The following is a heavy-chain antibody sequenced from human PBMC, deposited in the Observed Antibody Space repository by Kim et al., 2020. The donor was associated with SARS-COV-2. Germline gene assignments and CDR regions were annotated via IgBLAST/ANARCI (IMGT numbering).Heavy chain of an antibody. D-gene: IGHD2-8*01. CDR2: IIPIFGTA. CDR1: GGTFSSYA. J-gene: IGHJ6*02. V-gene: IGHV1-69*13. CDR3: ARDQDEWSRYYYYGMDV. Sequence: SVKVSCKASGGTFSSYAISWVRQAPGQGLEWMGGIIPIFGTANYAQKFQGRVTITADESTSTAYMELSSLRSEDTAVYYCARDQDEWSRYYYYGMDVWGQGTTVTVSS.